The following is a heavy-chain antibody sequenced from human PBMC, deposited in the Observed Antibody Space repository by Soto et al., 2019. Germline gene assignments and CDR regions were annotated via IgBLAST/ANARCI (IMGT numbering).Heavy chain of an antibody. CDR3: ASHTYPSYFDY. J-gene: IGHJ4*02. CDR2: IYYSGST. CDR1: GGSISSGGYY. Sequence: QVQLQESGPGLVKPSQTLSLTCTVSGGSISSGGYYWSWIRQHPGKGLEWIGYIYYSGSTYYNPSLKSRATISVDTSKNRFSLKLSSVTAADPAVYYCASHTYPSYFDYWGQGTLVTVSS. V-gene: IGHV4-31*03. D-gene: IGHD2-2*02.